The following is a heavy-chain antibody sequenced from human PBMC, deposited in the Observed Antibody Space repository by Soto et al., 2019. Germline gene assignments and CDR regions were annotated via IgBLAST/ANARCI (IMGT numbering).Heavy chain of an antibody. V-gene: IGHV4-59*01. J-gene: IGHJ4*02. CDR3: EIERYSYAIAY. CDR2: IDYSGST. D-gene: IGHD5-18*01. Sequence: PSETLSLTCTVSGGSISSYYWSWIRQPPGKGLEWIGNIDYSGSTNYNPSLKSRVTLSIDTSKNQFSLKLMSVTAADTAVYYCEIERYSYAIAYWGQGTLVTVSS. CDR1: GGSISSYY.